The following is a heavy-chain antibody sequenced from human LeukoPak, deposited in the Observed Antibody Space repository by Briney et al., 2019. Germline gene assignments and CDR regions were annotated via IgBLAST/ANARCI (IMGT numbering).Heavy chain of an antibody. Sequence: SETLSLTCTVSGDSISSYYWGWIRQPPGKGLEWIGYIFYTGTTNYNFSLKSRLTISVDTSKNQFSLRLTSVTAADTAVYYCAGADIVVVPAALPSPFDYWGQGTLVTVSS. D-gene: IGHD2-2*01. CDR2: IFYTGTT. CDR3: AGADIVVVPAALPSPFDY. J-gene: IGHJ4*02. CDR1: GDSISSYY. V-gene: IGHV4-59*01.